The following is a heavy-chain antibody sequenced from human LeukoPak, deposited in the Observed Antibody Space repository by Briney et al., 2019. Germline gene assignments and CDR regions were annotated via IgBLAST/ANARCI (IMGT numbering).Heavy chain of an antibody. V-gene: IGHV4-4*02. CDR3: ARVNINNWHSCDY. D-gene: IGHD1-1*01. CDR1: GGSISSNNW. Sequence: SGTLSLTCAVSGGSISSNNWWGWVRQPPGKGLEWIGEIYHSGSPNYNPSLKSRVTISVDKSRNHFPLNLSSVTAADTAVYYCARVNINNWHSCDYWGQGTLVTVSS. J-gene: IGHJ4*02. CDR2: IYHSGSP.